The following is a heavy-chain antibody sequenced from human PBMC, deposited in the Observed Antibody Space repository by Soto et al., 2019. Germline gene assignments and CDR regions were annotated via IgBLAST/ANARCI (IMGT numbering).Heavy chain of an antibody. CDR3: ARGPGGGITNDAFDI. J-gene: IGHJ3*02. Sequence: PGGSLRLSCAASGSTFSSYAMHWVRQAPGKGLEYVSAISSNGGSTYYANSVKGRFTISRDNSKNTLYLQMGSLRAEDMAVYYCARGPGGGITNDAFDIWGQGTMVTVSS. V-gene: IGHV3-64*01. CDR1: GSTFSSYA. CDR2: ISSNGGST. D-gene: IGHD2-15*01.